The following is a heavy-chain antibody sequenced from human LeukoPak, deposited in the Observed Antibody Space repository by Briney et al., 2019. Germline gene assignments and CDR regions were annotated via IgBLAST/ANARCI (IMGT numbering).Heavy chain of an antibody. Sequence: GGSLRLSCAASGFTFSDYYMSWIRQAPGKGPEWLSYISSTTSYTDYADSVKGRFTISRDNAKNSLYLQMNSLRAEDTAVYYCARSSYTSGSSYFDYWGQGTQVTVSA. CDR3: ARSSYTSGSSYFDY. D-gene: IGHD3-10*01. CDR1: GFTFSDYY. V-gene: IGHV3-11*03. CDR2: ISSTTSYT. J-gene: IGHJ4*02.